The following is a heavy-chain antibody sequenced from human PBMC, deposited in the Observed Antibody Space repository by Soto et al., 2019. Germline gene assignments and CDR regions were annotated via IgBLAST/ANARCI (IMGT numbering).Heavy chain of an antibody. CDR1: GYSFSSDYY. D-gene: IGHD3-10*01. CDR3: ARAPLSGSGWFDGFDI. Sequence: LSLTCAVSGYSFSSDYYGGWIRQPPGKGLEWIGSIYRSGSTYYKPSLKGRVTISLDTSKNQFSLKLSSVTAADTAVYYCARAPLSGSGWFDGFDIWGQGTMVTVSS. J-gene: IGHJ3*02. V-gene: IGHV4-38-2*01. CDR2: IYRSGST.